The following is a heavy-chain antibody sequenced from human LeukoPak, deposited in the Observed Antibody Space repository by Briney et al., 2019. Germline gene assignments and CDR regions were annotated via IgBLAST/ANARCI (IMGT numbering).Heavy chain of an antibody. CDR3: AKDSVDGRDY. J-gene: IGHJ4*02. CDR2: LDSSGSYI. D-gene: IGHD3-10*01. Sequence: GGSLRLSCAASGFTFSTCSMNWVRQAPGKGLQWVASLDSSGSYIYYADSEKGRLTISRDNANNSLYLQMNSLRAEDTAVYYCAKDSVDGRDYWGQGTLVTVSS. CDR1: GFTFSTCS. V-gene: IGHV3-21*01.